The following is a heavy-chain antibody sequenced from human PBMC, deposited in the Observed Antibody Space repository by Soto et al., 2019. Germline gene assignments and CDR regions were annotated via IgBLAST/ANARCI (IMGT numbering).Heavy chain of an antibody. CDR2: IYPGDSDT. D-gene: IGHD2-21*01. V-gene: IGHV5-51*01. CDR3: ARLRREGTIAPGYFDY. CDR1: GYIFSSYW. Sequence: PGESLKISCKGSGYIFSSYWIGWGRQVPGKGLEWTGIIYPGDSDTRYSPSFEGQVTISTDKSITTAYLQWISLKASDSALYFCARLRREGTIAPGYFDYWGQGTVVTVPS. J-gene: IGHJ4*02.